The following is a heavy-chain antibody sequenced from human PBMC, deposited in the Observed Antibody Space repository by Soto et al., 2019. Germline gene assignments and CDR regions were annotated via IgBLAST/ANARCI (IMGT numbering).Heavy chain of an antibody. CDR3: ARVQYSGYDFKLAFDI. J-gene: IGHJ3*02. V-gene: IGHV1-3*01. D-gene: IGHD5-12*01. Sequence: QVQLVQSGAQVKKPGASVKVSCKASGYTFDNYALHWVRQAPGRRLEWIGWIHADNGYTKYSQSFQGRVTITRDTSASTVHMDLSSLRSEDTAVYYCARVQYSGYDFKLAFDIWGQGTMVTVSS. CDR2: IHADNGYT. CDR1: GYTFDNYA.